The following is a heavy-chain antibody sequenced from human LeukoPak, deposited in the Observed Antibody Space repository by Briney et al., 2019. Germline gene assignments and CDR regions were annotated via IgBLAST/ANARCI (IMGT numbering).Heavy chain of an antibody. CDR2: IYYSGST. V-gene: IGHV4-39*07. Sequence: PSETLSLTCTVSGGSISSSSYYWGWIRQPPGKGLEWIGSIYYSGSTYYNPSLKSRVTISVDTSKNQFSLKLSSVTAADTAVYYCAREGYCSGGSCYTPVDYWGQGTLVTVSS. D-gene: IGHD2-15*01. CDR3: AREGYCSGGSCYTPVDY. J-gene: IGHJ4*02. CDR1: GGSISSSSYY.